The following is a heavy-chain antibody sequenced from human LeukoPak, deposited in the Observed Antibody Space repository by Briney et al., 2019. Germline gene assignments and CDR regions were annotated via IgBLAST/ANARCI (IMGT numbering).Heavy chain of an antibody. D-gene: IGHD6-19*01. Sequence: SETLSLTCTVSGGSVSSGSYYWSWIRQPPGKGLEWIGYIYYSGSTNYNPSLKSRVTISVDTSKNQFSLKLSSVTAADTAVYYCARGVAGGNWFDPWGQGTLVTVSS. CDR1: GGSVSSGSYY. CDR3: ARGVAGGNWFDP. J-gene: IGHJ5*02. V-gene: IGHV4-61*01. CDR2: IYYSGST.